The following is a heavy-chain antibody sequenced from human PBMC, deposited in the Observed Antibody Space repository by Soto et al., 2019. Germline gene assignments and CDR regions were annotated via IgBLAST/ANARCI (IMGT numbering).Heavy chain of an antibody. CDR3: ARESEDLTSNFDY. CDR2: ISSTTNYI. J-gene: IGHJ4*02. Sequence: EVQLVESGGGLVKPGGSLRLSCAASGVTFTRYSMNWVRQAPGKVLEWVSSISSTTNYIYYGDSMKGRFTISRDNAKNSLYLEMNSLRAADTAVYYCARESEDLTSNFDYWGQGTQVTVSS. V-gene: IGHV3-21*06. CDR1: GVTFTRYS.